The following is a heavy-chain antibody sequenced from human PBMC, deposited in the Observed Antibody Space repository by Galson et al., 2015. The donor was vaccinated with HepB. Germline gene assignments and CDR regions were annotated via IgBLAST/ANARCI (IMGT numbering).Heavy chain of an antibody. Sequence: SLRLSCAASGFTFSSHAMSWVRQAPGKGLEWVSAISGSGGSTYYADSVKGRFTISRDNSKNTLYLQMNSLRAEDTAVYYCAKAGGDLEWLFSGAFDIWGQGTMVTVSS. CDR3: AKAGGDLEWLFSGAFDI. CDR1: GFTFSSHA. V-gene: IGHV3-23*01. CDR2: ISGSGGST. D-gene: IGHD3-3*01. J-gene: IGHJ3*02.